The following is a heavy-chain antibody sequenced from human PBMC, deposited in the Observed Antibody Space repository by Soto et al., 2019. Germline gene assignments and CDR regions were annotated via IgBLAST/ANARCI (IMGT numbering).Heavy chain of an antibody. V-gene: IGHV4-34*01. D-gene: IGHD1-20*01. CDR3: ARGRPPIPGTTGGFDP. CDR1: GGSFSGYY. Sequence: QVQLQQWGAGLLKPSETLSLTCAVYGGSFSGYYWSWICQPPGKGLEWIGENNHSGSTNYNPSLKSRVSISLDTSKNQFSLKLCSVTAADTSVYYCARGRPPIPGTTGGFDPWGQGTLVTVSS. CDR2: NNHSGST. J-gene: IGHJ5*02.